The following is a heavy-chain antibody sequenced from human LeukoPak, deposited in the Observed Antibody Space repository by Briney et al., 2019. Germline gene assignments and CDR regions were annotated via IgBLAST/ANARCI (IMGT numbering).Heavy chain of an antibody. CDR1: GFTFSSYS. D-gene: IGHD4-11*01. CDR2: INSDSSLM. J-gene: IGHJ4*02. CDR3: IRDLFDDYSLDY. V-gene: IGHV3-21*01. Sequence: GGSLRLSCAASGFTFSSYSMNWVRQAPGKGLEWVSSINSDSSLMYYAESVKGRFTISRDNARNSLYLRMNSLRAEDTALYYCIRDLFDDYSLDYWGQGALVTVSS.